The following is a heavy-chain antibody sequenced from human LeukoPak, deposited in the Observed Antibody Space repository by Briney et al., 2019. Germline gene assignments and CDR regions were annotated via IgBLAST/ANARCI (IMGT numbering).Heavy chain of an antibody. Sequence: SVKVSCKASGGTFSSYAISWVRQAPGQGLEWMGGIIPISGTANYAQKFQGRVTITTDESTSTAYMELSSLRSEDTAVYYCARDRTVWELDGNDAFDIWGQGTMVTVSS. CDR3: ARDRTVWELDGNDAFDI. J-gene: IGHJ3*02. CDR2: IIPISGTA. D-gene: IGHD1-26*01. CDR1: GGTFSSYA. V-gene: IGHV1-69*05.